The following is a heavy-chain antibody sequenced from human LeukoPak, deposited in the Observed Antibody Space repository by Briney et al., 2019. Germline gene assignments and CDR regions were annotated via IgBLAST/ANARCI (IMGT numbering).Heavy chain of an antibody. CDR1: GGSISSYY. D-gene: IGHD3-10*01. Sequence: SETLSLTYTVSGGSISSYYWSWIRQPPGKGLEWIGYIYYSGSTNYNPSLRSRVTISVDTSKNQFSLKLSSVTAADTAVYYCARASGSGSYLVYWGQGTLVTVSS. J-gene: IGHJ4*02. CDR2: IYYSGST. V-gene: IGHV4-59*01. CDR3: ARASGSGSYLVY.